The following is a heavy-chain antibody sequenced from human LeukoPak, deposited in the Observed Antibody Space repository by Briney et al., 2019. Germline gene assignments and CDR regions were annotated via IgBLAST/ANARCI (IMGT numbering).Heavy chain of an antibody. CDR3: ARDQGQPAIYYYYGMDV. CDR1: GFTFSSYG. Sequence: GALGLSFAAAGFTFSSYGMHWVRPAPGKGVEWGGGILYDGSNKYYADSVKGRFTISRDNSKNTLYLQMNSLRAEDTAVYYCARDQGQPAIYYYYGMDVWGQGTTVTVSS. J-gene: IGHJ6*02. CDR2: ILYDGSNK. V-gene: IGHV3-33*01.